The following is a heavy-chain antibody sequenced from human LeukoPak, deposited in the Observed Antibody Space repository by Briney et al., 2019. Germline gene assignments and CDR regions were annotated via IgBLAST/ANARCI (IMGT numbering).Heavy chain of an antibody. D-gene: IGHD6-13*01. V-gene: IGHV4-4*07. Sequence: PSETLSLTCTVSGGSISSYYWSWIRQPAGKGLEWIGRIYTSGSTNYNPPLKRRVTMSVDTSRNQFSLKLSSVTAADTAVYYCASTYSSNGMDVWGQGTTVTVSS. CDR1: GGSISSYY. CDR3: ASTYSSNGMDV. J-gene: IGHJ6*02. CDR2: IYTSGST.